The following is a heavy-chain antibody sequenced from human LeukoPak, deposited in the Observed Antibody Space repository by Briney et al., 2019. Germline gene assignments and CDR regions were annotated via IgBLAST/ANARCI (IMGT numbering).Heavy chain of an antibody. CDR3: ARDHAYAFDI. J-gene: IGHJ3*02. CDR1: GFTFSSYA. V-gene: IGHV3-23*01. CDR2: ISGSASST. D-gene: IGHD2-2*01. Sequence: GGSLRLSCAASGFTFSSYAMNWVRQAPGKGLEWVSAISGSASSTYYADSVKGRFTISRDNAKNSLYLQMNSLRAEDTAVYYCARDHAYAFDIWGQGTLVTVSS.